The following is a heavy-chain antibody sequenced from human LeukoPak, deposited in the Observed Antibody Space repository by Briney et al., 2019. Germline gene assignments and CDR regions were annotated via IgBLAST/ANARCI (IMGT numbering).Heavy chain of an antibody. D-gene: IGHD3-3*01. J-gene: IGHJ4*02. CDR3: ARGYERFLEWLYLDY. CDR2: INHSGST. V-gene: IGHV4-34*01. Sequence: SETLSLTCAVYGGSFSGYYWSWIRQPPGKGLEWIGEINHSGSTNYNPSLKSRVTISVDTSKNQFSLKLSSVTAADTAVYYCARGYERFLEWLYLDYWGQGTLVTVSS. CDR1: GGSFSGYY.